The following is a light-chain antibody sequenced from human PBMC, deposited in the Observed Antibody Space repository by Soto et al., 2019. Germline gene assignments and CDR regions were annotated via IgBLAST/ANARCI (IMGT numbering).Light chain of an antibody. CDR2: AAS. CDR1: QGISYY. V-gene: IGKV1-27*01. Sequence: DIQMTQSPSSLSASVGDSVTITCRASQGISYYLAWYQQKPGKVPKLLIYAASTLQSGVPSRFGGSGSGTDFTLTISSLQPEDVATYYCQNYDSVPLSFGGGTKVEIK. J-gene: IGKJ4*01. CDR3: QNYDSVPLS.